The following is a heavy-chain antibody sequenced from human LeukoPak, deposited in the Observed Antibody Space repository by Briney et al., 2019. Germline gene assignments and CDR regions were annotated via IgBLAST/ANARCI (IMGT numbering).Heavy chain of an antibody. CDR3: AILGGD. D-gene: IGHD3-16*01. Sequence: GGPLRLSCAASGFTFSSYAMTWVRQAPGKGLEWVSNNGGLGGGAFYADSVKGRFTISRDNSQNTLYLQMNSLRAEDTAIYYCAILGGDWGQGTLVTVSS. CDR2: NGGLGGGA. CDR1: GFTFSSYA. V-gene: IGHV3-23*01. J-gene: IGHJ4*02.